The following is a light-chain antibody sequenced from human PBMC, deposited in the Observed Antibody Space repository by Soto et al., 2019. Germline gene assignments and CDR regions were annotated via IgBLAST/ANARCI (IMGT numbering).Light chain of an antibody. CDR1: SSDVGSYNL. V-gene: IGLV2-23*02. Sequence: QPVLTQCASVSGSPGQSSTISCTGTSSDVGSYNLVSWYQQHPGKAPKVMIYEVSKRPSGVSNRFSGSKSGNTASLTISGLQAEDEADYYCCSIASRSTWVFGGGTKLTVL. J-gene: IGLJ3*02. CDR3: CSIASRSTWV. CDR2: EVS.